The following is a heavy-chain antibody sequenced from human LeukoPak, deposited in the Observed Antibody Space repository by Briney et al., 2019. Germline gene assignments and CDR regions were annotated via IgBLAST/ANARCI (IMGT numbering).Heavy chain of an antibody. D-gene: IGHD5-12*01. Sequence: GRSLRLSCAASGFTFSSYGMHWVRQAPGKGLEWVAVISYDGSNKYYADSVKGRFTISRDNSKNTLYLQMNSLRAEDTAVYYCAKSRRGFSTYYYDGMDVWGQVTTVTVSS. CDR2: ISYDGSNK. J-gene: IGHJ6*02. V-gene: IGHV3-30*18. CDR3: AKSRRGFSTYYYDGMDV. CDR1: GFTFSSYG.